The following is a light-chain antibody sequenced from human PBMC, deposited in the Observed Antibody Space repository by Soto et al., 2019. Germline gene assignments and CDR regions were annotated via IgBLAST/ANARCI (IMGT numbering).Light chain of an antibody. J-gene: IGLJ2*01. CDR2: EVS. V-gene: IGLV2-14*01. CDR3: SSYRTGSRV. Sequence: QSALTQPASVSGSPGQSITISCTGTNNDVGAYTYVSWYQQHPGKAPRLIIYEVSERPSGVSNRFSGSKSGNTASLVISGLQAEDEADDYCSSYRTGSRVFGGGTKVTVL. CDR1: NNDVGAYTY.